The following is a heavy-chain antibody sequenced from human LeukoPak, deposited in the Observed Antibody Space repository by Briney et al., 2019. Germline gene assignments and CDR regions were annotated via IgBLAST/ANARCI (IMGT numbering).Heavy chain of an antibody. D-gene: IGHD6-13*01. CDR2: IYYSGRT. J-gene: IGHJ4*02. CDR1: GGSISSYF. Sequence: SETLSLTCTVSGGSISSYFWSWIRQPPGKGLEWIGFIYYSGRTNYNPSLKSRVTISVDTSKTQFSLKLNSVTAADTAVYYCARQSWGAAAATDYWGQGTLVTVSS. V-gene: IGHV4-59*08. CDR3: ARQSWGAAAATDY.